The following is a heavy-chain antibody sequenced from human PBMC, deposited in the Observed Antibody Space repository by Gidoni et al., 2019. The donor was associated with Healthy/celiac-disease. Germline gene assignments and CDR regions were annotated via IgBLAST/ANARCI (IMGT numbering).Heavy chain of an antibody. CDR2: ISYDGSNK. CDR1: GFTFSSYG. J-gene: IGHJ4*02. CDR3: AKDLAAGRASPFDY. V-gene: IGHV3-30*18. Sequence: QVQLVESGGGVVQPGRSLRLSCAASGFTFSSYGMHWVRQAPGKGLEWVAVISYDGSNKYYADSVKGRFTISRDNSKNTLYLQMNSLRAEDTAVYYCAKDLAAGRASPFDYWGQGTLVTVSS. D-gene: IGHD6-13*01.